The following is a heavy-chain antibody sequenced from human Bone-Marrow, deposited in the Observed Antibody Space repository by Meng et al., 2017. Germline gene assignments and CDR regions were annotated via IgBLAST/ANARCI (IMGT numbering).Heavy chain of an antibody. D-gene: IGHD6-19*01. CDR1: GFSFRTSGVC. J-gene: IGHJ5*02. CDR2: LYWDNDK. Sequence: QITLKESGPTLVKPTQTLMLTCTFSGFSFRTSGVCVGWIRQPPGKALEWLAVLYWDNDKGYRPSLKSRLTITKDTSKNQVVLTMTNMDPVDTATYFCAHLVPYSSSFGPWGQGTLVTVSS. CDR3: AHLVPYSSSFGP. V-gene: IGHV2-5*02.